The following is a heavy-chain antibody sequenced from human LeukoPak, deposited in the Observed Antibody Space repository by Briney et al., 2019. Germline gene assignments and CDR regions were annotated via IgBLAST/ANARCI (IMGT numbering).Heavy chain of an antibody. CDR1: GCTFSTYV. CDR2: ISSNGDNT. J-gene: IGHJ4*02. Sequence: GGSLRLSCPVSGCTFSTYVMHWVRQAPGKGLEYVSAISSNGDNTYYADSVKGRFTISRDNSKNTLYLQMSSLRADDTAVYYCVRGTGYWGQGTLVTVSS. V-gene: IGHV3-64D*06. CDR3: VRGTGY.